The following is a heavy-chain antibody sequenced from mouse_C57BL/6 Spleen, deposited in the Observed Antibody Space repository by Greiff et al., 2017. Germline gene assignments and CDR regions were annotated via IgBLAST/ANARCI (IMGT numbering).Heavy chain of an antibody. D-gene: IGHD1-1*01. V-gene: IGHV2-6-1*01. CDR1: GFSLTSYG. CDR3: ARHYCGSSYVSLYAMDY. J-gene: IGHJ4*01. CDR2: IWSDGST. Sequence: QVQLQQSGPGPVAPSQSLSITCTVSGFSLTSYGVHWVRQPPGKGLEWLVVIWSDGSTTYNSALKSRLSISKDNSKSQVFLKMNSLQTDDTAMYYCARHYCGSSYVSLYAMDYWGQGTSVTVSS.